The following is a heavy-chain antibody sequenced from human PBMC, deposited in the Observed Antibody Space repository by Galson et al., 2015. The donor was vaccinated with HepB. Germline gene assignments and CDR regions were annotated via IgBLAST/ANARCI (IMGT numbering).Heavy chain of an antibody. CDR2: FDPEDGET. CDR3: ATVPPSVYSGSYPVAASAFDI. J-gene: IGHJ3*02. CDR1: GYTLTELS. Sequence: SVKVSCKVSGYTLTELSMHWVRQAPGKGLEWMGGFDPEDGETIYAQKFQGRVTMTEDTSTDTAYMELSSLRSEDTAVYYCATVPPSVYSGSYPVAASAFDIWGQGTMVTVSS. V-gene: IGHV1-24*01. D-gene: IGHD1-26*01.